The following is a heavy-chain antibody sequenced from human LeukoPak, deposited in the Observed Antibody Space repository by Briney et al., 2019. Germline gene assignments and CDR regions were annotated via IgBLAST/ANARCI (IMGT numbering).Heavy chain of an antibody. J-gene: IGHJ6*03. V-gene: IGHV4-59*08. CDR2: FYYSGST. CDR1: SGSISSSY. D-gene: IGHD2-21*01. Sequence: SQTLSLTCHLSSGSISSSYWSWIRQPPGKGLEWIGNFYYSGSTSYNPSLKSRVTISVDTSKRQVSLRLTSVTAADTAVYYCARRLTVVIPPAHYSYMDVWGKGTTVTVSS. CDR3: ARRLTVVIPPAHYSYMDV.